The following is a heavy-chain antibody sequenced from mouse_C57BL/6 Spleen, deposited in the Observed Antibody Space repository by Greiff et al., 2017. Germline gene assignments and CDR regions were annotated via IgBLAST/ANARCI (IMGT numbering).Heavy chain of an antibody. J-gene: IGHJ4*01. CDR1: GYTFTSYW. Sequence: QVQLQQPGAELVKPGASVEMSCKASGYTFTSYWVNWVEQRPGPCLEWIGDIYPGSGSTNYNEKFKSKATLTVDTSSSTAYMQLSSLTSEDSAVYYCARGAQATLYAMDYWGQGTSVTVSS. D-gene: IGHD3-2*02. CDR3: ARGAQATLYAMDY. CDR2: IYPGSGST. V-gene: IGHV1-55*01.